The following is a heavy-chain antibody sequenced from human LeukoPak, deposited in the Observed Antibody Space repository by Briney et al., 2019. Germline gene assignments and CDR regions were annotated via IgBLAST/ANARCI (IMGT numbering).Heavy chain of an antibody. V-gene: IGHV4-30-4*08. J-gene: IGHJ4*02. CDR1: GGSISSGDYY. Sequence: PSETLSLTCTVSGGSISSGDYYWSWLRQPPGKGLEWIGYIYYSGSTYYNPSLKSRVTISVDTSKNQFSLKLSSVTAADTAVYYCARDPLAMVRGVIRWGQGTLVTVSS. CDR3: ARDPLAMVRGVIR. CDR2: IYYSGST. D-gene: IGHD3-10*01.